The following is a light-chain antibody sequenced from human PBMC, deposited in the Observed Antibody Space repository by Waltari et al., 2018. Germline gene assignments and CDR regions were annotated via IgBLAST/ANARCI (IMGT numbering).Light chain of an antibody. CDR1: QSVSSY. J-gene: IGKJ5*01. V-gene: IGKV3-11*01. CDR3: QQRSNWPIT. CDR2: DAS. Sequence: DIVLTQSPATLSLSPGERATLSCRASQSVSSYLAWYPQKPGQAPRLLIYDASNRATGIPARFSGSGSGTDFTLTISSLGPEDFAVYYCQQRSNWPITFGQGTRLEIK.